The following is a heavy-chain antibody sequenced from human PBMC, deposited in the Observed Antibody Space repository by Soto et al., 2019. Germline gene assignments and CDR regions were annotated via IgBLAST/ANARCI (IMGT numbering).Heavy chain of an antibody. CDR1: GFTFSNYE. CDR2: IGTRGRTI. Sequence: EVQLVESGGGLVQAGGSLRLFCAASGFTFSNYEMNWVRQDPGKGLEWVSYIGTRGRTIYYADSVKGRFTISRDNAKNSLYLQMNSLRAEDTAVYYCARDPAIYSGKFDYGLDVWGQGTTVTVSS. V-gene: IGHV3-48*03. J-gene: IGHJ6*02. CDR3: ARDPAIYSGKFDYGLDV. D-gene: IGHD4-4*01.